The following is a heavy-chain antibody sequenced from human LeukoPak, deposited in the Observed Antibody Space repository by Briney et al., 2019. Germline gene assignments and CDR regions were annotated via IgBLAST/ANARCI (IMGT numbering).Heavy chain of an antibody. Sequence: GGSLRLSCTASGFTFSSYSRNWVRQAPGKGLEWISYISSSSSTIYYADSVKGRFTISRDNAKNSLYLQMNSLRAEDTAVYYCAKKQQQVMWVQIWGQGSLVTVSS. V-gene: IGHV3-48*04. J-gene: IGHJ4*02. CDR2: ISSSSSTI. CDR1: GFTFSSYS. CDR3: AKKQQQVMWVQI. D-gene: IGHD6-13*01.